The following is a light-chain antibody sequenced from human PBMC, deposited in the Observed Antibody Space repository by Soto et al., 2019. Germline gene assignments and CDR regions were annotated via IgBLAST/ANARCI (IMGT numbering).Light chain of an antibody. Sequence: ELVLTQSPATLSVSPGQRATLSCRASQGVGSTLAWYQQEPGQAPRLLIYDASTRATGIPARFSGDGSGTEFTLTISRLEPEDFAVYYCQQYASSPRTFGGGAKVEIK. CDR1: QGVGST. V-gene: IGKV3-15*01. CDR3: QQYASSPRT. J-gene: IGKJ4*01. CDR2: DAS.